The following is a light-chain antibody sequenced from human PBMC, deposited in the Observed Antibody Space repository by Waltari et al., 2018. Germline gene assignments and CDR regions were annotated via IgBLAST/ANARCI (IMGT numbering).Light chain of an antibody. CDR1: SSDVGANNF. J-gene: IGLJ3*02. Sequence: QSALTQPRPVSGSPGQSVTIPCTGTSSDVGANNFVSCYQHHPDKAPKLLIYGINKRPSGVPDRFSGSKSGNTASLTISGLQAEDEADYYCCSCVGRNIYWVFGGGTKLTVL. CDR2: GIN. V-gene: IGLV2-11*01. CDR3: CSCVGRNIYWV.